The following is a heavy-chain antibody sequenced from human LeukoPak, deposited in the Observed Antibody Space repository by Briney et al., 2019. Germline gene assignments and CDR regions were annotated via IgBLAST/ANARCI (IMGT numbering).Heavy chain of an antibody. D-gene: IGHD5-24*01. V-gene: IGHV4-4*07. CDR3: ARVHDGSNYAFDY. CDR2: IYTSGST. Sequence: PSETLSLTCTVSGGSISSYYWSRIRQPAGKGLEWIGRIYTSGSTNYNPSLKSRVTISLDTSKNQFSLKLSSVTAADTAVYYCARVHDGSNYAFDYWGQGTLVTVSS. CDR1: GGSISSYY. J-gene: IGHJ4*02.